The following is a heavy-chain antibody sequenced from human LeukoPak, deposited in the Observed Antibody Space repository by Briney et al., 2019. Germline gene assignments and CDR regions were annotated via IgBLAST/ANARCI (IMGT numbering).Heavy chain of an antibody. CDR3: ARDSGSYLMSYYFDD. J-gene: IGHJ4*02. Sequence: GGSLRLSCAASGFTFSSYAMHWVRQAPGKGREWVAVISYDGSNKYYADSVKGRFTIYRDNHKNTLYLQMNSLRAEDTAVYYCARDSGSYLMSYYFDDWGQGTLVTVSS. CDR2: ISYDGSNK. CDR1: GFTFSSYA. V-gene: IGHV3-30-3*01. D-gene: IGHD1-26*01.